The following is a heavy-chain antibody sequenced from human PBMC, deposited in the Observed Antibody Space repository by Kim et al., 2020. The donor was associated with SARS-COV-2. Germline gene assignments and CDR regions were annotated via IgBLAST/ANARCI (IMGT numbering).Heavy chain of an antibody. D-gene: IGHD4-17*01. CDR1: GFTVSSNY. CDR2: IYSGGST. J-gene: IGHJ6*02. Sequence: GGSLRLSCAASGFTVSSNYMSWVRQAPGKGLEWVSVIYSGGSTYYADSVKGRITISRDNSKNTLYLQMNSLRAEDTAVYYCAREDYGDSDYYYYYGMDVWGQGTTVTVSS. CDR3: AREDYGDSDYYYYYGMDV. V-gene: IGHV3-53*01.